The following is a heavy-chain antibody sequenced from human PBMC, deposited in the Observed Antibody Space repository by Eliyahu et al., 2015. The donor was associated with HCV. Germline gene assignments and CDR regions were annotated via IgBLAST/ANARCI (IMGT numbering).Heavy chain of an antibody. CDR2: ISNTGTYI. V-gene: IGHV3-21*05. J-gene: IGHJ4*02. Sequence: EVQLVESGGGLVKPGGSLXLSCAVSGFTLSSYSMNWVRQAPGKGLGWVSFISNTGTYIYYADSVKGRFTISRDNAKNSLYLQMNSLRDEDTAVYFCAREMAAAFDYWGQGTLVTVSS. CDR3: AREMAAAFDY. CDR1: GFTLSSYS. D-gene: IGHD2-15*01.